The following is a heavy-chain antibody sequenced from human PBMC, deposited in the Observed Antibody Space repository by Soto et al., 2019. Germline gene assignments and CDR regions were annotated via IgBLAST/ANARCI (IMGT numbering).Heavy chain of an antibody. V-gene: IGHV4-61*01. J-gene: IGHJ4*02. Sequence: PSETLSLTCTVSGGSVSSGSYYWSWIRQPPGKGLEWIGYIYYSGSTNYNPSLKSRVTISVDTSKNQFSLKLNSVTAGDTAVYYCARGAVVVTAILLDYWGQGILVTVSS. CDR1: GGSVSSGSYY. CDR3: ARGAVVVTAILLDY. CDR2: IYYSGST. D-gene: IGHD2-21*02.